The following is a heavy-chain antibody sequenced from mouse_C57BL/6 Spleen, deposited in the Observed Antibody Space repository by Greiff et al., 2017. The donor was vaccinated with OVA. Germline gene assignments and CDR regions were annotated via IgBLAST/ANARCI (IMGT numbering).Heavy chain of an antibody. Sequence: EVKLVESEGGLVQPGSSMKLSCTASGFTFSDYYMAWVRQVPEKGLEWVANINYDGSSTYYLDSLKSRFIISRDNAKNILYLQMSSLKSEDTATYYCARRLPDYYGSIYWYFDVWGTGTTVTVSS. D-gene: IGHD1-1*01. CDR2: INYDGSST. V-gene: IGHV5-16*02. CDR3: ARRLPDYYGSIYWYFDV. J-gene: IGHJ1*03. CDR1: GFTFSDYY.